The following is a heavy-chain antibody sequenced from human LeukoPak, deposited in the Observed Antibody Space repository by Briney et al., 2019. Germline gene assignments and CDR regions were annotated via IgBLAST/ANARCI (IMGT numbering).Heavy chain of an antibody. J-gene: IGHJ3*02. D-gene: IGHD3-22*01. CDR1: GGSISSGAYS. Sequence: SETLSLTCAVSGGSISSGAYSWSWIRQPPGKGLEWIGYIYHSGSTYYNPFLKSRVTLSVDTSKNQFSLKLSSVTAADTAVYYCARPYYDSSGYYHDAFDIWGQGTMVTVSS. V-gene: IGHV4-30-4*07. CDR2: IYHSGST. CDR3: ARPYYDSSGYYHDAFDI.